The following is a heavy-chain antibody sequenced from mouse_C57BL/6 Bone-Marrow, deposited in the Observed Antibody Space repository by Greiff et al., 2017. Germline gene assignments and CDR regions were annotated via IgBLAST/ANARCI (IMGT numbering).Heavy chain of an antibody. CDR2: IDPSDSYT. V-gene: IGHV1-50*01. CDR1: GYTFTSYW. J-gene: IGHJ2*01. D-gene: IGHD1-1*01. Sequence: QVQLQQPGAELVKPGASVKLSCKASGYTFTSYWMQWVKQRPGQGLEWIGEIDPSDSYTNYNQKFKGKATLTVDTSSSTAYMQLSSLTSEDSAVYYCASITTVVDFDYWGQGTTLTVSS. CDR3: ASITTVVDFDY.